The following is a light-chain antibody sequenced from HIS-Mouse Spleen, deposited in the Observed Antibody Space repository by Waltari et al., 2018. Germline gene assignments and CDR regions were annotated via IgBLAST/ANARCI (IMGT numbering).Light chain of an antibody. Sequence: QSALTQPASVSGSPGQSITISCTGTSSDVGSYNLVSWYQQHPDKAPKLMIYDVSNRPSGVSNRFSGSKSGNTASLTISGLQAEDEADYYCSSYTSSTPYVFGTGTKVTVL. CDR2: DVS. J-gene: IGLJ1*01. CDR1: SSDVGSYNL. V-gene: IGLV2-14*02. CDR3: SSYTSSTPYV.